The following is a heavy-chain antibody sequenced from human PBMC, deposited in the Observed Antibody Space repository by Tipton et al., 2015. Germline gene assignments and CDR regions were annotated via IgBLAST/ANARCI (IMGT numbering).Heavy chain of an antibody. V-gene: IGHV1-18*01. CDR3: ARDGWGYCNRVSCHTNYYHYGLDV. J-gene: IGHJ6*02. CDR1: GYTFTDFG. CDR2: ISVYNGKT. D-gene: IGHD2-15*01. Sequence: QLVQSGAEVKKPGASVKVSCKASGYTFTDFGFSWVRQAPGQGLEWMGWISVYNGKTDYAQNFQDRVTLTTDTSTTPAFMELRSLGSDDTAVYYCARDGWGYCNRVSCHTNYYHYGLDVWGQGTTVTVSS.